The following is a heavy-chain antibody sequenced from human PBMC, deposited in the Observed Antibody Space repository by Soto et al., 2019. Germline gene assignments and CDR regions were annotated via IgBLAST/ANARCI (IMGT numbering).Heavy chain of an antibody. J-gene: IGHJ4*02. V-gene: IGHV5-10-1*01. CDR3: ARQIYDSDTGPNFQYSFDS. CDR2: IDPSDSQT. Sequence: LGESLKISCKGSGYSFAGYWITWVRQKPGKGLDWMGRIDPSDSQTYYSPSFRGHVTISATKSITTVFLKSSSLRASDTAMYYCARQIYDSDTGPNFQYSFDSWGQGTPVTVSS. D-gene: IGHD3-22*01. CDR1: GYSFAGYW.